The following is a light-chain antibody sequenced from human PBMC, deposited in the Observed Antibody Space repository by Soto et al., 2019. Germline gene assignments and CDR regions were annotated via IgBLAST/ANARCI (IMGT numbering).Light chain of an antibody. V-gene: IGLV1-44*01. J-gene: IGLJ1*01. Sequence: QSVLTQPPSASGTPGQRVTISCSGRSSNIGSNTVNWYQQLPGTAPKLLIYSNNQRPSGVPDRFSGSKSGTSASLAISGLQSEDEAEYYCAAWDDSLNGYVFGTGTKVTVL. CDR1: SSNIGSNT. CDR2: SNN. CDR3: AAWDDSLNGYV.